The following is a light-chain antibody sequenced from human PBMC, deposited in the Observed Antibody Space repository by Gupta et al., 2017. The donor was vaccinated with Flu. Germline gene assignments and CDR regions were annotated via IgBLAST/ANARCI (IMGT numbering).Light chain of an antibody. V-gene: IGLV2-14*01. CDR1: SSDVGGYNY. CDR3: SSYTSSSTRV. Sequence: QSALTQPASVSGSPGQSITISCTGTSSDVGGYNYVSWCQQHPGKAPKLMIYEVSNRPSGVSNRFSGSKSGNTASLTISGLQAEDEADYYCSSYTSSSTRVFGTGTKVTVL. CDR2: EVS. J-gene: IGLJ1*01.